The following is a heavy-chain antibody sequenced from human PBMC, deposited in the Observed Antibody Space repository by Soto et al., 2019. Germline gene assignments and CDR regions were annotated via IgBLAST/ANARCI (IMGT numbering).Heavy chain of an antibody. J-gene: IGHJ4*01. Sequence: GGSLRLSCAASGFTFSNYGMHWVRQAPGKGLEWVAIVTYNGRTEYYADSVKGRLSISRDNSKNTRYLQMTTLSAADTAVYYCVNDCLREEVAEDLAFDVWGRGTLVTVSS. CDR1: GFTFSNYG. V-gene: IGHV3-30*18. CDR2: VTYNGRTE. CDR3: VNDCLREEVAEDLAFDV. D-gene: IGHD6-13*01.